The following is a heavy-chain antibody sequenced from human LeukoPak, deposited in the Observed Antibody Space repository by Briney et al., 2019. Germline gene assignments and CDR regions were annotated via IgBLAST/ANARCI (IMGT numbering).Heavy chain of an antibody. Sequence: GASVKVSCKASGGTFSSYTIGWVRQAPGQGLEWMGGIIPIFGTANYAQKFQGRVTITADESTSTAYMELSSLRSEDTAVYYCARGRYSSSINSMDVWGQGTTVTVSS. CDR2: IIPIFGTA. D-gene: IGHD6-6*01. CDR3: ARGRYSSSINSMDV. J-gene: IGHJ6*02. CDR1: GGTFSSYT. V-gene: IGHV1-69*01.